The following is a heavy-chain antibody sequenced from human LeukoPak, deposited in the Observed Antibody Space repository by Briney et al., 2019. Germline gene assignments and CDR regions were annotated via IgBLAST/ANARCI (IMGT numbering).Heavy chain of an antibody. V-gene: IGHV1-2*02. Sequence: ASVKVSCKASGYTFTGYYMHWVRQAPGQGLEWMGWINPNSGGTNYAQKFQGRVTMTRDTSISTAYMELSRLRSDDTAVYYCVRARHRGSYYFDYWGQGTLVTVSS. CDR2: INPNSGGT. CDR1: GYTFTGYY. J-gene: IGHJ4*02. CDR3: VRARHRGSYYFDY. D-gene: IGHD1-26*01.